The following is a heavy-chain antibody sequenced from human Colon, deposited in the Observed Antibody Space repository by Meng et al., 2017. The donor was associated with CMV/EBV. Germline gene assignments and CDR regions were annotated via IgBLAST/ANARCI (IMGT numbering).Heavy chain of an antibody. V-gene: IGHV2-5*01. CDR3: AHRRTIFGGFDP. CDR2: FYWNDDQ. D-gene: IGHD3-3*01. Sequence: SGPTLVQPKQTLTLTCTFSGFSLNTSTVAVGWFRQPPGKALEWLALFYWNDDQRYSPSLRNRLTITKGTSKNQLVLTMTNMDPVDTATYFCAHRRTIFGGFDPWGQGSLVTVSS. CDR1: GFSLNTSTVA. J-gene: IGHJ5*02.